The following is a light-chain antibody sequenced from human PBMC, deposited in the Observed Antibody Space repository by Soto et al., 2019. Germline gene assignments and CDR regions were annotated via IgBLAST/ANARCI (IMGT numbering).Light chain of an antibody. CDR2: SGS. Sequence: IVMTQSPLSLPVTPGEPASISCRSSQSLLHSNGYNYLDWYLQKPGQSPQLLIYSGSNRASGVPDRFSGSGSGTDFTLKISRVEAEDVGVYYCMQPLQSWTFGQGTKV. CDR1: QSLLHSNGYNY. CDR3: MQPLQSWT. V-gene: IGKV2-28*01. J-gene: IGKJ1*01.